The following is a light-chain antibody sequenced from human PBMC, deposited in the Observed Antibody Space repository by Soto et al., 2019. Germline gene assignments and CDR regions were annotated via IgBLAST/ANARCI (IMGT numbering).Light chain of an antibody. V-gene: IGKV3-20*01. CDR3: QQYGSSPPIT. J-gene: IGKJ5*01. CDR2: GAS. Sequence: EIVLTQSPGTLSLSPGERATLSCRASQSVSSSYLAWYQQKPRQAPRLLIYGASSRATGIPDRFSGSGSGTDFTLTIISLEPEDFSVYYCQQYGSSPPITFGQGTRLEIK. CDR1: QSVSSSY.